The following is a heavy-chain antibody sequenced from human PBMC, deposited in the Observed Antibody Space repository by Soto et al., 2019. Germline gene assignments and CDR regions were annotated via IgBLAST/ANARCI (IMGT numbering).Heavy chain of an antibody. V-gene: IGHV4-39*01. CDR1: GGSISSSSYY. D-gene: IGHD3-10*01. Sequence: PSETLSLTCTVSGGSISSSSYYWGWIRQPPGKGLEWIGSIYYSGSTYYNPSLKSRVTISVDTSKNQFSLKLSSVTAADTAVYYCARRPPRAGEAFDIWGQGTMVTVSS. CDR2: IYYSGST. CDR3: ARRPPRAGEAFDI. J-gene: IGHJ3*02.